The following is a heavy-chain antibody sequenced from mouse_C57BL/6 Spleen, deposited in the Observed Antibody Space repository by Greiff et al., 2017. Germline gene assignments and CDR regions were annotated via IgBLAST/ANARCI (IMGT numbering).Heavy chain of an antibody. CDR2: IYPGDGDT. CDR3: ERGDGNCGGFAY. D-gene: IGHD2-1*01. CDR1: GYAFSSYW. J-gene: IGHJ3*01. Sequence: QVQLQQSGAELVKPGASVKISCKASGYAFSSYWMNWVKQRPGKGLEWIGQIYPGDGDTNYNGKFKGKATLTADKSSSTAYMQHRRLTCEKSAVYVCERGDGNCGGFAYWGQGTLVTVSA. V-gene: IGHV1-80*01.